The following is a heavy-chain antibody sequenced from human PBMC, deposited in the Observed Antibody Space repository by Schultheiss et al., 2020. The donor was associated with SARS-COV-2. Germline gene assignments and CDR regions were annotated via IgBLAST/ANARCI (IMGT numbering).Heavy chain of an antibody. CDR3: ARGYSSSWYYFDY. Sequence: GGSLRLSCAASGFTFSDYWMHWVRQAPGEGLMWVSRINGDGSTINYADSVKGRFTISRDNAKNTLFLQMNSLRAEDTAVYYCARGYSSSWYYFDYWGQGTLVTVSS. CDR1: GFTFSDYW. D-gene: IGHD6-13*01. J-gene: IGHJ4*02. V-gene: IGHV3-74*01. CDR2: INGDGSTI.